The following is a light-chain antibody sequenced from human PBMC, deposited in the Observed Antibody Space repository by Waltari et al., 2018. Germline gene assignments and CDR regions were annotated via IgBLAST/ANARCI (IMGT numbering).Light chain of an antibody. Sequence: EIVMTQSPATLSLSPGESATLSCRASQSVRSTFAWFQQKPGQPPSLLLYGTSTRATGIPARFSGSGSGTEFSLTISSLQPEDFATYYWQQYDYWPWTFGQGTRVEAK. J-gene: IGKJ1*01. CDR1: QSVRST. CDR2: GTS. V-gene: IGKV3D-15*01. CDR3: QQYDYWPWT.